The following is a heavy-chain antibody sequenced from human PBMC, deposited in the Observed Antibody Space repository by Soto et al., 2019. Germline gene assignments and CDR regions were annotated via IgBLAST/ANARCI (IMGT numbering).Heavy chain of an antibody. CDR2: MNPNSGNT. CDR3: ARRGVAADGTLTAFDI. CDR1: GYTFTSYD. Sequence: ASVKVSCKASGYTFTSYDINWVRQATGQGLEWMGWMNPNSGNTGYAQKFQGRVTMTRNTSISTAYMELSSLRSEDTAVYYCARRGVAADGTLTAFDIWGQGTMVTVSS. D-gene: IGHD6-13*01. J-gene: IGHJ3*02. V-gene: IGHV1-8*01.